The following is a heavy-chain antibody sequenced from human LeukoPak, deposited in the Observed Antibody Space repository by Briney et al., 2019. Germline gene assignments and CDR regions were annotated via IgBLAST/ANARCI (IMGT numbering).Heavy chain of an antibody. CDR1: GYTFSSHS. D-gene: IGHD2-21*02. Sequence: ASVRVSCKASGYTFSSHSMHWVRQAPGQGLEWMGIINPSVDVTTYAQNFQGRVIMTRDMSTSTVYMELSSLRSEGTAVYYCARDRDWHFDYWGQGTLVTVSS. J-gene: IGHJ4*02. CDR2: INPSVDVT. CDR3: ARDRDWHFDY. V-gene: IGHV1-46*01.